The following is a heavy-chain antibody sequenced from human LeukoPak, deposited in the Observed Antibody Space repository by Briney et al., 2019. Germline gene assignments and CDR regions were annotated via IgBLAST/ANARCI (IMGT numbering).Heavy chain of an antibody. CDR1: GFTFSSYS. CDR2: ISSSSSYI. J-gene: IGHJ3*02. Sequence: PGGSLRLSCAASGFTFSSYSMNWVRQAPGKGLEWVSSISSSSSYIYYADSVKGRFTISRDNAKNSLYLQMNSPRAEDTAVYYCARVRAIYYDSSYGAFDIWGQGTMVTVSS. V-gene: IGHV3-21*01. CDR3: ARVRAIYYDSSYGAFDI. D-gene: IGHD3-22*01.